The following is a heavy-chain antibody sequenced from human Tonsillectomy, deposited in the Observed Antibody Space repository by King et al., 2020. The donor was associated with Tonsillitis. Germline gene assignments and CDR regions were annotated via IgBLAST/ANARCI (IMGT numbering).Heavy chain of an antibody. CDR2: INHSGST. CDR3: ARGFCTSTSCYWGAVLDY. D-gene: IGHD2-2*01. CDR1: GGSFSGYY. J-gene: IGHJ4*02. Sequence: VQLQQWGAGLLKPSETLSLTCAVYGGSFSGYYWSWIRQPPGKGLEWIGEINHSGSTNYNPSLKSRVTISLDTSKNQFSLRLSSVTAADTAAYYCARGFCTSTSCYWGAVLDYWGQGTLVTVSS. V-gene: IGHV4-34*01.